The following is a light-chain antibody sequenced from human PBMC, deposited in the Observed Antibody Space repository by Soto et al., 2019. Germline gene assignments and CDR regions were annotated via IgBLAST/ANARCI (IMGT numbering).Light chain of an antibody. J-gene: IGKJ5*01. CDR3: QQRSNWVT. Sequence: EIVLTQSPATLSSFPGDRVTLSCRASQAVNTRLAWYQHKPGQAPRLLIYLASNRATGIPARFSGSGSGADFTLTISSLEPEDFAVYYCQQRSNWVTFGQGTRLEIK. V-gene: IGKV3D-11*01. CDR2: LAS. CDR1: QAVNTR.